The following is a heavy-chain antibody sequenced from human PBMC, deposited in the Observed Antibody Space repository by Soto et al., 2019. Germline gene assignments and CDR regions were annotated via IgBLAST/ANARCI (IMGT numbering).Heavy chain of an antibody. Sequence: GSLRLSCAASGFTFSSFTINWVRQAPGKGLEWVSSISSSSRYIYYADSVKGRFTISRDNAKNSLYLQMNSLRAEDTAVYFCARDYCSGGSCYSAGFYFDYWGQGTLVTAPQ. V-gene: IGHV3-21*01. CDR1: GFTFSSFT. CDR2: ISSSSRYI. CDR3: ARDYCSGGSCYSAGFYFDY. D-gene: IGHD2-15*01. J-gene: IGHJ4*02.